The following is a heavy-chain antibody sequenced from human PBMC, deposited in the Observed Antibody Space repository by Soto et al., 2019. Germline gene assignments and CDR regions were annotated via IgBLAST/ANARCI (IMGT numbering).Heavy chain of an antibody. CDR3: ARTPSVVVVAATPDYFDY. Sequence: ASVKVSCKASGYTFTSYGISWVRQAPGQGLEWMGWISAYNGSTNYAQKLQGRVTMTTDTSTSTAYMELRSLRSDDTAMYYCARTPSVVVVAATPDYFDYWGQGTLVTVSS. V-gene: IGHV1-18*01. J-gene: IGHJ4*02. CDR1: GYTFTSYG. CDR2: ISAYNGST. D-gene: IGHD2-15*01.